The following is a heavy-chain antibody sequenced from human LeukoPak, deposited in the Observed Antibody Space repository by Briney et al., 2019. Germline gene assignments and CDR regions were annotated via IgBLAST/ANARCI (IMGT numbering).Heavy chain of an antibody. V-gene: IGHV4-30-2*01. D-gene: IGHD3-10*01. CDR1: GYSISSGGYS. Sequence: SETLSLTCTVSGYSISSGGYSWSWIRQPPGKGLEWIGYIYHSGSTYYNPSLKSRVTISVNRSKNQFSLKLSSVTAADTAVYYCARGVLWFGEKFPFDYWGQGTLVTVSS. J-gene: IGHJ4*02. CDR3: ARGVLWFGEKFPFDY. CDR2: IYHSGST.